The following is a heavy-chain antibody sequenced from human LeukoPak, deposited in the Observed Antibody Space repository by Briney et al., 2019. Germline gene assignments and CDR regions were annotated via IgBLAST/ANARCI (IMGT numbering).Heavy chain of an antibody. CDR2: IYPGDSDT. D-gene: IGHD3-10*01. CDR3: ATNTMFRGIHAFDI. J-gene: IGHJ3*02. Sequence: GESLKISCKGSGYSFTSYWIGWVRQMSGKGLEWMGIIYPGDSDTRNSPSFQGQVTISADKSISTAYLQWSSLKASDSAMYYCATNTMFRGIHAFDIWGQGTMVTVSS. CDR1: GYSFTSYW. V-gene: IGHV5-51*01.